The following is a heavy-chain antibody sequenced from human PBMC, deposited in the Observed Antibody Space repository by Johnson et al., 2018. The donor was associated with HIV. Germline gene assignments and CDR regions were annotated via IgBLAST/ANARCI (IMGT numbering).Heavy chain of an antibody. CDR3: AKATTGSDAFDI. CDR1: GFTFDDYA. J-gene: IGHJ3*02. CDR2: ISWNSGCI. D-gene: IGHD1-1*01. V-gene: IGHV3-9*01. Sequence: QLVESGGGVVQPGGSLRLSCAASGFTFDDYAMHWVRQAPGKGLEWVSSISWNSGCIGYADSVKGRFTISRDNAKNSLYLQMNSLRAEDTAVYYCAKATTGSDAFDIWGQGTMVTVSS.